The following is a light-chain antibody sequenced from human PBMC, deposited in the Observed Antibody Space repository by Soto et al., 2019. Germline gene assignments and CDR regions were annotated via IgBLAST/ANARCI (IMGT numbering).Light chain of an antibody. V-gene: IGLV2-14*01. CDR1: SSDVGGYNY. CDR2: DVS. CDR3: SSYTSSGPYV. J-gene: IGLJ1*01. Sequence: QSVLTQPASVSGSPGQSIAISCTGTSSDVGGYNYVSWYQQHPGKAPKLMIYDVSNRPSGVSNRFSGSQSGSTASLTISGLRDEDEADYYCSSYTSSGPYVFGAGTKVTVL.